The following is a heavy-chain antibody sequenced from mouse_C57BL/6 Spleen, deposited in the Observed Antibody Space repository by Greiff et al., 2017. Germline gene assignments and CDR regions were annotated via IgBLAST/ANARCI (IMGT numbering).Heavy chain of an antibody. J-gene: IGHJ1*03. CDR3: SRDQSNYWYFDV. V-gene: IGHV5-16*01. CDR2: INYDGSST. Sequence: EVKVEESEGGLVQPGSSMKLSCTASGFTFSDYYMAWVRQVPEKGLEWVANINYDGSSTYYLDSLKSRFIISRDNDKNILYLQMSSLKSEYTATYYCSRDQSNYWYFDVWGTGTTVTVSS. D-gene: IGHD1-3*01. CDR1: GFTFSDYY.